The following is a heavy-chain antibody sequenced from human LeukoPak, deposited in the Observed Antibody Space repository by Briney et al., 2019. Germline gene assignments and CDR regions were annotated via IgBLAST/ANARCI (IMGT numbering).Heavy chain of an antibody. D-gene: IGHD3-10*01. V-gene: IGHV3-30*18. CDR2: ISYDGSNK. Sequence: GGSLRLSCAASGFTFSSYGMHWVRQAPGKGLEWVAVISYDGSNKYYADSVKGRFTISRDNSKNTLYLQMNSLRAEDTAVYYCAKGAPLLWFGEGYYYGMDVWGQGTTVTVSS. CDR1: GFTFSSYG. J-gene: IGHJ6*02. CDR3: AKGAPLLWFGEGYYYGMDV.